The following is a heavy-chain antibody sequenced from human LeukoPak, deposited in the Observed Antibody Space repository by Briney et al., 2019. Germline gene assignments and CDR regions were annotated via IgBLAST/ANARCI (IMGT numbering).Heavy chain of an antibody. D-gene: IGHD6-19*01. Sequence: PGGSLRLSCAASGFTFSSYWMHWVRQAPGKGLVWVSRINSDGSSTSYADSVKGRFTISRDNAKNTLYLQMNSLRAEDTAVYYCASLGVYSSGWWGPNGYWGQGTLVTVSS. CDR2: INSDGSST. J-gene: IGHJ4*02. CDR3: ASLGVYSSGWWGPNGY. V-gene: IGHV3-74*01. CDR1: GFTFSSYW.